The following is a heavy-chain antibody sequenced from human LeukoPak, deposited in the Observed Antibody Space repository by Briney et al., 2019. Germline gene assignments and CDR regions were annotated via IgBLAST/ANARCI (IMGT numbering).Heavy chain of an antibody. CDR1: GFTFSSYS. Sequence: GGSLRLSCAASGFTFSSYSMNWVRQAPGKGLEWVSYISHSSSTKYYADSVKGRFTISRDNAKNSLFLQMNSLRAEDTAVYYCARVLRYCSGGNCYSGGLGYMDVWGKGTTVTISS. CDR3: ARVLRYCSGGNCYSGGLGYMDV. D-gene: IGHD2-15*01. CDR2: ISHSSSTK. V-gene: IGHV3-48*04. J-gene: IGHJ6*03.